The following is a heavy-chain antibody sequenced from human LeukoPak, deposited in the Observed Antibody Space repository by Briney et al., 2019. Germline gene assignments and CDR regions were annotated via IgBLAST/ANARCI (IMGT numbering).Heavy chain of an antibody. CDR2: ISSSSSYI. Sequence: GGSLRLSCAAAGFTISSYSMNWVRQAPGKGLEWVSSISSSSSYIFYADSMKGRFTISRDNAKNSLYRQMNSLRAEDTAAYYCARVWGVGATLGVFDIWGQGTMVTVSS. CDR3: ARVWGVGATLGVFDI. CDR1: GFTISSYS. V-gene: IGHV3-21*01. D-gene: IGHD1-26*01. J-gene: IGHJ3*02.